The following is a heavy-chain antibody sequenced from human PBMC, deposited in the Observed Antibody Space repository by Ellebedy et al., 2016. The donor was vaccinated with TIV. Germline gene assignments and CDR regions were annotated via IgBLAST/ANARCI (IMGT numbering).Heavy chain of an antibody. J-gene: IGHJ3*02. Sequence: GESLKISCAASGFIFSDYYMTWVRQAPGKGLEWVSYISGSARTIYYADSVKGRFTISRDNAKNSLYLQMNSLRAEDTAVYYCARAGLYMITFGEFDGAFDIWGQGTKVTVSS. CDR1: GFIFSDYY. V-gene: IGHV3-11*04. CDR3: ARAGLYMITFGEFDGAFDI. D-gene: IGHD3-16*01. CDR2: ISGSARTI.